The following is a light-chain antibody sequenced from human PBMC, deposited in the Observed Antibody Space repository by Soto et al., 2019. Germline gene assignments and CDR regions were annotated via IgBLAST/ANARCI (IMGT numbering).Light chain of an antibody. CDR1: QSVSSN. J-gene: IGKJ4*01. CDR3: QQRSNWLIT. V-gene: IGKV3-11*01. CDR2: GAS. Sequence: EIVMTQSPATLSVSPGERATLSCRASQSVSSNLAWYQQKPGQAPRLLIYGASSRATGIPDRFSGSGSGTDFTLTISSLEPEDFAVYYCQQRSNWLITFGGGTKV.